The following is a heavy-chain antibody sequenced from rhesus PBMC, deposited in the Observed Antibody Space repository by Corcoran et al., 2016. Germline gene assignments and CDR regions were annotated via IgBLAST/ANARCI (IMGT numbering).Heavy chain of an antibody. Sequence: QVQLQESGPGLVKPSETLPLTCAVSGPSLPSHSWPWLPHPPGAGLEWIGYISGGSGSTTYNPSLMSRVTISKDTSKNQFSLKLNSVTAADTAVYYCAREAAGTRSDRFDVWGAGVLVSVSS. CDR2: ISGGSGST. D-gene: IGHD6-25*01. CDR3: AREAAGTRSDRFDV. CDR1: GPSLPSHS. V-gene: IGHV4-147*01. J-gene: IGHJ5-1*01.